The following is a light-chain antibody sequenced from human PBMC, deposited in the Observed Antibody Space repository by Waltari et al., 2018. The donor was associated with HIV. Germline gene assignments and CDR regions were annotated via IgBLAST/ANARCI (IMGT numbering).Light chain of an antibody. CDR2: AAS. CDR1: RGISSY. V-gene: IGKV1-9*01. CDR3: QFLDTYPL. Sequence: DIQLTQSPSFLSASVGDKVTITCRASRGISSYLAWHQQKPGKAPKLLIYAASTLQSGVPSRFSGSGSGTEFTLTISSRQPEDFATYFCQFLDTYPLFGGGTKVEVK. J-gene: IGKJ4*01.